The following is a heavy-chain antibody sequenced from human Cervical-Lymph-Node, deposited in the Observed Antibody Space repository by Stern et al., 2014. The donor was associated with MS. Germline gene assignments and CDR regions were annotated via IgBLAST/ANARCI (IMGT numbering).Heavy chain of an antibody. D-gene: IGHD3-9*01. CDR1: GGSISSSHL. Sequence: QVQLQESGPGLVKPSGTLSLTCAVSGGSISSSHLWTWVRPAPGKGLAWIGVIYHRGNTNYHPSLQSRVIISVDKSQNPFSLKLSLVTAADTAVYYCARASYDVLTDYYMGLINYWGQGTLVTVSP. CDR3: ARASYDVLTDYYMGLINY. J-gene: IGHJ4*02. CDR2: IYHRGNT. V-gene: IGHV4-4*02.